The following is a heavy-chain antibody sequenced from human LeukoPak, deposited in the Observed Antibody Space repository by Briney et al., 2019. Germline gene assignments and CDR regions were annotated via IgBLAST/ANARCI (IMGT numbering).Heavy chain of an antibody. V-gene: IGHV3-30-3*01. CDR3: AKGSSSSWYRYYYYMDV. Sequence: GRSLRLSCAASGFTFSSYAMHWVRQAPGKGLEWVAVISYDGSNKYYADSVKGRFTISRDNSKNTLYLQMNSLRAEDTAVYYCAKGSSSSWYRYYYYMDVWGKGTTVTVSS. D-gene: IGHD6-13*01. CDR1: GFTFSSYA. J-gene: IGHJ6*03. CDR2: ISYDGSNK.